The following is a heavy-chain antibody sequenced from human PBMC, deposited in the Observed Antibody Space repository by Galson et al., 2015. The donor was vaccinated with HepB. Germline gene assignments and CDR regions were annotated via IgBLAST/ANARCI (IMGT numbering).Heavy chain of an antibody. V-gene: IGHV3-49*04. CDR3: TGSGIAAVDY. CDR1: GFTFGDYA. CDR2: IRSKAYGGTT. D-gene: IGHD6-13*01. Sequence: SLRLSCAASGFTFGDYAMSWVRQAPGKGLEWVGFIRSKAYGGTTEYAASVKGRFTISRDDSKSIAYLQMNSLKTEDTAVYYCTGSGIAAVDYWGQGTLVTVSS. J-gene: IGHJ4*02.